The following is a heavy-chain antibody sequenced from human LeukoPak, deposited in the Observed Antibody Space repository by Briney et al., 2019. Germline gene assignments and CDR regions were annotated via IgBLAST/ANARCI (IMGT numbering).Heavy chain of an antibody. D-gene: IGHD3-22*01. Sequence: SSETLSLTCTVSGGSISSSSYYWGWIRQPPGKGLEWIGSIYYSGSTYYNPSLKSRVTISVDTSKNQFSLKLSSVTAADTAVYYCARDPTYYYDSSGYDGYYFDYWGQGTLVTVSS. V-gene: IGHV4-39*07. J-gene: IGHJ4*02. CDR2: IYYSGST. CDR3: ARDPTYYYDSSGYDGYYFDY. CDR1: GGSISSSSYY.